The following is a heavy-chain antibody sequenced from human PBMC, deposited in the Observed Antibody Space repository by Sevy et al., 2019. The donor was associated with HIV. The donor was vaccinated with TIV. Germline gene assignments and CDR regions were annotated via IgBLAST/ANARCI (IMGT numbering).Heavy chain of an antibody. Sequence: GVLKISCAASGFTFSSFNMNWVRQAPGKGLEWVSSISGLSNYIYYAESLKGRLIISRDNAKNTLYLQMNSLRADDTAVYYCARGPPDGSYDYFDYWGQGTLVTVSS. V-gene: IGHV3-21*06. J-gene: IGHJ4*02. CDR3: ARGPPDGSYDYFDY. CDR2: ISGLSNYI. CDR1: GFTFSSFN. D-gene: IGHD1-26*01.